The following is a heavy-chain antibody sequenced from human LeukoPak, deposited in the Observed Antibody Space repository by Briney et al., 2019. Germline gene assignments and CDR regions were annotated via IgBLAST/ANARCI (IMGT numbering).Heavy chain of an antibody. Sequence: PGGSLRLSCAASGFTFSSYAMSWVRQAPGKGLEWVANIKQDGSEKYYVDSVKGRFTISRDNAKNSLYLQMNSLRAEDTAVYYCARTPLLWFGEPYFDYWGQGTLVTVSS. CDR2: IKQDGSEK. D-gene: IGHD3-10*01. CDR1: GFTFSSYA. J-gene: IGHJ4*02. CDR3: ARTPLLWFGEPYFDY. V-gene: IGHV3-7*01.